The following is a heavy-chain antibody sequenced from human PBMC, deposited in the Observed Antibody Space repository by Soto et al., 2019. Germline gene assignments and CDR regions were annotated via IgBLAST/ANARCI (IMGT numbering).Heavy chain of an antibody. CDR3: ARATAVPNPPRSTIFFDY. CDR1: GGSVSDKTFY. J-gene: IGHJ4*02. D-gene: IGHD2-8*01. CDR2: VYYSGTT. V-gene: IGHV4-61*01. Sequence: PLETLSLTCSVSGGSVSDKTFYRSWIRQPPGKGLEWIGYVYYSGTTNYNPSLKSRVTISVDLSKNPFSLSLSPVTTADSALDDGARATAVPNPPRSTIFFDYGGQGARV.